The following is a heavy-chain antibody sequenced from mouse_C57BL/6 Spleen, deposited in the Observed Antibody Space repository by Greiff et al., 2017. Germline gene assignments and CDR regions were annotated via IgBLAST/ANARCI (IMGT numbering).Heavy chain of an antibody. V-gene: IGHV1-52*01. D-gene: IGHD2-5*01. Sequence: QVQLQQPGAELVRPGSSVKLSCKASGYTFTSYWMHWVKQRPIQGLEWIGNIDPSDSETHYNQKFKDKATLTVDKSSSTAYMQLSSLTSEDSAVYYCARGAYYSKGGAMDYWGQGTSVTVSS. CDR1: GYTFTSYW. CDR3: ARGAYYSKGGAMDY. CDR2: IDPSDSET. J-gene: IGHJ4*01.